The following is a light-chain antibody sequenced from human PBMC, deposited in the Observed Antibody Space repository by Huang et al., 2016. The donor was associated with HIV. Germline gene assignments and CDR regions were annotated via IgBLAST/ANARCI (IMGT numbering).Light chain of an antibody. CDR2: GAS. J-gene: IGKJ1*01. V-gene: IGKV3-15*01. CDR1: QSVSSN. Sequence: EIVMTQSPATLSVSPGERVTLSCRASQSVSSNLAWYQQKPGQAPRRLMFGASTRVTGIPARFSGSGSGTEFTLTISSLQSEDFVVYYCQQYNNWPPTFGQGTKVEIK. CDR3: QQYNNWPPT.